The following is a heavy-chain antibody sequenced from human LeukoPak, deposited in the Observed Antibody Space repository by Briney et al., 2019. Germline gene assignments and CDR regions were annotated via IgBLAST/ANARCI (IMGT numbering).Heavy chain of an antibody. CDR2: ISGDGGST. D-gene: IGHD5-24*01. V-gene: IGHV3-43*02. CDR1: GFTFDDYA. J-gene: IGHJ4*02. CDR3: AKDRVRDGYNYPDY. Sequence: QAGGSLRLSCAASGFTFDDYAMHWVRQAPGKGLEWVSLISGDGGSTYYADSVKGRFTISRDNSKNSLYLQMNSLRTEGTALYYCAKDRVRDGYNYPDYWGQGTLVTVSS.